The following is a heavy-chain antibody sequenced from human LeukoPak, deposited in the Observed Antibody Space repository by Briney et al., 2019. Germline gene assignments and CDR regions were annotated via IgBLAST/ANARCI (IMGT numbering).Heavy chain of an antibody. CDR2: INVEGNYI. V-gene: IGHV3-74*01. D-gene: IGHD3-22*01. CDR3: ARDLTGPYDH. J-gene: IGHJ4*02. CDR1: GFTVSTYW. Sequence: PGGSLRLSCAASGFTVSTYWMHWVRQAPGKGLVWVARINVEGNYIDYAESVKGRFTISRDSAKNTLYLQRNSLRAEDTAVYSCARDLTGPYDHWGQGTLVTVSS.